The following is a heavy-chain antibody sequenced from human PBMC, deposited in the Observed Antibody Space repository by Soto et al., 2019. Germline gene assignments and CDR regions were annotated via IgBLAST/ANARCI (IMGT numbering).Heavy chain of an antibody. CDR1: GFTFSSYS. CDR2: ISSSSSTI. CDR3: ARDLGPYSRGCLMGV. D-gene: IGHD6-13*01. J-gene: IGHJ6*02. V-gene: IGHV3-48*01. Sequence: EVQLVESGGGLVQPGGSLRLSCAASGFTFSSYSMNWVRQAPGKGLEWVSYISSSSSTIYYADSVKGRFTISRDNAKNSLSLQMSSLRSEDTAVDYCARDLGPYSRGCLMGVWGQGTTVTVAS.